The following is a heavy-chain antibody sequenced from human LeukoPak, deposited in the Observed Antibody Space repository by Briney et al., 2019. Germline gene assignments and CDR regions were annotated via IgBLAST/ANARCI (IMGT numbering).Heavy chain of an antibody. CDR1: GFTFSSYG. CDR2: ISNDGSNK. V-gene: IGHV3-30*18. D-gene: IGHD6-13*01. Sequence: PGGSLRLSCAASGFTFSSYGIHWVRQAPGKGLEWVAVISNDGSNKYYADSVKGRFTISRDNSKKTLYLQMNSLRAEDMAVYYCAKGLAGIAAAGSSWFDPWGQGTLVTVSS. CDR3: AKGLAGIAAAGSSWFDP. J-gene: IGHJ5*02.